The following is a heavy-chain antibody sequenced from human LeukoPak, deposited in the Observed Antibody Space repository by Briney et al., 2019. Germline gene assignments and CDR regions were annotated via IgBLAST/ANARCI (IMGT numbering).Heavy chain of an antibody. V-gene: IGHV1-18*04. J-gene: IGHJ6*03. D-gene: IGHD6-13*01. CDR3: ASSSWSSSVYYMDV. CDR2: ISAYNGNT. CDR1: GYTFTGYY. Sequence: GASAKVSCKASGYTFTGYYMHWVRQAPGQGLEWRGWISAYNGNTNYAQKLQGRVTMTTDTSTSTAYMELRSLRSDDTAVYYCASSSWSSSVYYMDVWGKGTTVTISS.